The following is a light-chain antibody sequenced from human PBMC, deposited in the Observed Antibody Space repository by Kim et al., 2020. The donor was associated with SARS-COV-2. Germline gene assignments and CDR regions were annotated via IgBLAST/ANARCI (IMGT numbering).Light chain of an antibody. V-gene: IGKV1-33*01. J-gene: IGKJ2*01. Sequence: SASVGDRVTITCQASQDIRNHLNWYQQKSGKAPKVLIFGASNLETGVPSRFSGSGSGTDFTFTISSLQPEDIATYYCQHYDNLPYTFGQGTKLEI. CDR3: QHYDNLPYT. CDR2: GAS. CDR1: QDIRNH.